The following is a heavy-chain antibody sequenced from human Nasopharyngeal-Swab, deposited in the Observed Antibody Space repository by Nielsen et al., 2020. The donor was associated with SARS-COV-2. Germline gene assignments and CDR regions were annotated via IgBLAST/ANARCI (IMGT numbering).Heavy chain of an antibody. CDR2: MNPNSGNT. D-gene: IGHD5-12*01. Sequence: ASVKVSCKASGYTFTSYDINWVRQATGQGLEWMGWMNPNSGNTGYAQKFQGRVTMTRNTSISTAYMELSSLRSEDTAVYYCARDAEWLRFLAGGYMDVWGKGTTVTVSS. J-gene: IGHJ6*03. V-gene: IGHV1-8*01. CDR3: ARDAEWLRFLAGGYMDV. CDR1: GYTFTSYD.